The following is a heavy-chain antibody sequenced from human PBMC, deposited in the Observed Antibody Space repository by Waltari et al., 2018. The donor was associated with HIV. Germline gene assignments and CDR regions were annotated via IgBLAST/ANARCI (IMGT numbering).Heavy chain of an antibody. CDR1: GGSVSSGSYY. J-gene: IGHJ5*02. Sequence: QVQLQESGPGLVKPSETLSLTCTVSGGSVSSGSYYWSWIRQPPGKGLEWIGYIYYSGSTNYNPSLKSRVTISVDTSNNQFSLKLSSVTAADTAVYYCARRYCSSTSCQSYNWFDPWGQGTLVTVSS. CDR3: ARRYCSSTSCQSYNWFDP. V-gene: IGHV4-61*01. D-gene: IGHD2-2*01. CDR2: IYYSGST.